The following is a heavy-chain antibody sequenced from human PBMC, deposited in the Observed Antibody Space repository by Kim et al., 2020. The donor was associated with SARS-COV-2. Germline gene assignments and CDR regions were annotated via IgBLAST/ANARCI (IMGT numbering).Heavy chain of an antibody. V-gene: IGHV4-59*01. J-gene: IGHJ4*02. CDR3: ARNYCSGGSCYSGTDYFDY. CDR1: GGSISSYY. Sequence: SETLSLTCTVSGGSISSYYWSWIRQPPGKGLEWIGYIYYSGSTNYNPSLKSRVTISVDTSKNQFSLKLGSVTAADTAVYYCARNYCSGGSCYSGTDYFDYWGQGTLVTVSS. D-gene: IGHD2-15*01. CDR2: IYYSGST.